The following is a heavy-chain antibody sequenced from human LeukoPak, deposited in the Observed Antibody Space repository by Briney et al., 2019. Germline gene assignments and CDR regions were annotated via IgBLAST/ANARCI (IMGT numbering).Heavy chain of an antibody. V-gene: IGHV4-34*01. CDR2: INHSGST. Sequence: SETLSLTCAVYGGSFSGYYWSWIRQPPGKGLEWIGEINHSGSTNYNPSLKSRVTISVDTSKNQFSLKLSSVTAADTAVYYCARGGPVGATREYNYWGQGTLVTVSS. J-gene: IGHJ4*02. CDR3: ARGGPVGATREYNY. D-gene: IGHD1-26*01. CDR1: GGSFSGYY.